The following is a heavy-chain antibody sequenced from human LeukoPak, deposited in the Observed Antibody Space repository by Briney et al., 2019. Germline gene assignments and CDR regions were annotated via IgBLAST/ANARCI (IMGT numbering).Heavy chain of an antibody. D-gene: IGHD3-3*01. Sequence: SETLSLTCTVSGGPISSYYWSWIRQPAGKGLEWIGRIYTSGSTNYNPSLKSRVTMSVDTSKNQFSLKLSSVTAADTAVYYCARGLTIFGVVTRGTDYYYYYYMDVWGKGTTVTVSS. CDR2: IYTSGST. CDR3: ARGLTIFGVVTRGTDYYYYYYMDV. CDR1: GGPISSYY. J-gene: IGHJ6*03. V-gene: IGHV4-4*07.